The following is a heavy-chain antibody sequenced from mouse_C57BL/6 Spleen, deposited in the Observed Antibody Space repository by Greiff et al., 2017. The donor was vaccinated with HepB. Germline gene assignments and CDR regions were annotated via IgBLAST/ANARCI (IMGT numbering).Heavy chain of an antibody. CDR2: ISSGGDYI. CDR1: GFTFSSYA. CDR3: TRGSYYYGSSYWFAY. Sequence: EVKLMESGEGLVKPGGSLKLSCAASGFTFSSYAMSWVRQTPEKRLEWVAYISSGGDYIYYADTVKGRFTISRDNARNTLYLQMSSLKSEDTAMYHCTRGSYYYGSSYWFAYWGQGTLVTVSA. D-gene: IGHD1-1*01. J-gene: IGHJ3*01. V-gene: IGHV5-9-1*02.